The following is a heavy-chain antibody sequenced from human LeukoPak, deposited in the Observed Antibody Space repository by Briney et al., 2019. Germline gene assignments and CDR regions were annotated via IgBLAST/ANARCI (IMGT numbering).Heavy chain of an antibody. V-gene: IGHV3-7*01. CDR1: GFTFGDYA. J-gene: IGHJ4*02. D-gene: IGHD5-18*01. CDR3: ARDLSGIAGYTYGRGIDY. CDR2: IKKDGSEK. Sequence: GGSLRLSCTASGFTFGDYAMSWFRQAPGKGLEWVANIKKDGSEKYYVDAVKGRFTIPRDNAKTSLYLQMNSLRAEDTAVYYCARDLSGIAGYTYGRGIDYWGQGTPVTVSS.